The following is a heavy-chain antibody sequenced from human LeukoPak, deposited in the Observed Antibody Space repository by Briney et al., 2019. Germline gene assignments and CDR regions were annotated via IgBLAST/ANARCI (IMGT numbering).Heavy chain of an antibody. CDR2: FDPEDGET. Sequence: GASVRVSCKVSGYTLTELSMHWVRQAPGKRLEWMGGFDPEDGETIYAQKFQSRVTMTEDTSTDTAYMELSSLRSEDTAVYYCATITWLGFDYWGQGTLVTVSS. CDR1: GYTLTELS. V-gene: IGHV1-24*01. D-gene: IGHD6-19*01. CDR3: ATITWLGFDY. J-gene: IGHJ4*02.